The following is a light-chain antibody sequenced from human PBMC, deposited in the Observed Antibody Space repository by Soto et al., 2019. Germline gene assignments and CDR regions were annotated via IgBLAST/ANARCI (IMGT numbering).Light chain of an antibody. V-gene: IGLV1-40*01. Sequence: QSVLTQPPSVSGAPGQRVIISCTRSSSNIGAGYDVHWYQQLPGTAPKLLIYGNNNRPSGVPDRFSGSKSGTSASLAITGLQAEDEADYYCQSYDSSLSGSVFGGGTKVTVL. CDR2: GNN. J-gene: IGLJ3*02. CDR1: SSNIGAGYD. CDR3: QSYDSSLSGSV.